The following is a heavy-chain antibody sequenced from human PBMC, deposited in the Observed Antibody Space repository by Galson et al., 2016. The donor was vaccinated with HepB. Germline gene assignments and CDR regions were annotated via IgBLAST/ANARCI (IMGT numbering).Heavy chain of an antibody. CDR1: GFTFSSNS. CDR3: ARDGSGTFFFWFDS. V-gene: IGHV3-48*04. J-gene: IGHJ5*01. D-gene: IGHD3-10*01. CDR2: ITADGVTM. Sequence: SLRLSCAASGFTFSSNSMNWVRQAPGRGLEWISYITADGVTMYADSVKGRFTISRDNAKNSVYLQMNSLRAEDTAVYYCARDGSGTFFFWFDSWGQGTQVTVAS.